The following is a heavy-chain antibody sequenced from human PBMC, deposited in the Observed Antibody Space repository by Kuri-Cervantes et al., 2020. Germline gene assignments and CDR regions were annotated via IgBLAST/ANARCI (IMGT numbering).Heavy chain of an antibody. CDR1: GFTFSSYW. V-gene: IGHV3-7*01. D-gene: IGHD6-19*01. J-gene: IGHJ4*02. Sequence: GGSLRLSCAASGFTFSSYWMSWVRQTPGKGLEWVANIKQDGSEKYYVDSVKGRFTISRDNAKNSLYLQMNSLRAEDTAVYYCARSGGWYFIGIGYWGQGTLVTVSS. CDR2: IKQDGSEK. CDR3: ARSGGWYFIGIGY.